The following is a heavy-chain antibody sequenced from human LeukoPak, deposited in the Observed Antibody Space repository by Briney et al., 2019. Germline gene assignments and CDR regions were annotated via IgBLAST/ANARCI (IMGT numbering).Heavy chain of an antibody. CDR1: GGSISSYY. D-gene: IGHD3-10*01. CDR3: ARDSGTTGEVKFDP. J-gene: IGHJ5*02. V-gene: IGHV4-59*01. Sequence: SETLSLTCTVSGGSISSYYWTWIRQPPGKGLEWIGYIYYSGSTNYNPSLKSRVTISVDTSKNQFSLKLTSVTAADTAVYYCARDSGTTGEVKFDPWGQGTLVTVSS. CDR2: IYYSGST.